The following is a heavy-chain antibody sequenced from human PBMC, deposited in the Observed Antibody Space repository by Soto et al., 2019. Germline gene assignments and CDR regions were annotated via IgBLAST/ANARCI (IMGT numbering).Heavy chain of an antibody. CDR1: GFTFSSYS. Sequence: EVQLVESGGGLVKPGGSLRLSCAASGFTFSSYSMNWVRQAPGKGLEWVASISSSSSYIYYADSVKGRFTISRDNAKNSLYLQMNSLRAEDTAVYYCAASSGYYIGFDPWGQGTLVTVSS. D-gene: IGHD3-22*01. CDR2: ISSSSSYI. J-gene: IGHJ5*02. CDR3: AASSGYYIGFDP. V-gene: IGHV3-21*01.